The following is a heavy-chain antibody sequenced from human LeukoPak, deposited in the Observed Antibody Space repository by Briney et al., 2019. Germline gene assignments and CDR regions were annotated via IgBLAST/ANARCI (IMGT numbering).Heavy chain of an antibody. V-gene: IGHV4-4*02. CDR2: IYHSGST. J-gene: IGHJ4*02. CDR3: ASVGDYVWGSYRPFDY. D-gene: IGHD3-16*01. Sequence: PSGTLSLTCAVSGGSISSSNWWSWVRQPPGKGLEWIGEIYHSGSTNNNPSLKSRVTISVDKSKNQFSLKLSSVTAADTAVYYCASVGDYVWGSYRPFDYWGQGTLVTVSS. CDR1: GGSISSSNW.